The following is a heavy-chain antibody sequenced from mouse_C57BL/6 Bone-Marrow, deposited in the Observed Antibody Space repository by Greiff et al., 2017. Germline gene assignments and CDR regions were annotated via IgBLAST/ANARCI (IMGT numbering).Heavy chain of an antibody. D-gene: IGHD2-1*01. V-gene: IGHV1-76*01. CDR3: ARGDYYGNPWFAY. CDR1: GYTFTDYY. Sequence: VQLQQSGAELVRPGASVKLSCKASGYTFTDYYINWVKQRPGQGLEWIARIYPGSGNTYYNEKFKGKATLTAEKSSSTAYMQLNSLTSEDSAVYFCARGDYYGNPWFAYWGQGTLDTVSA. CDR2: IYPGSGNT. J-gene: IGHJ3*01.